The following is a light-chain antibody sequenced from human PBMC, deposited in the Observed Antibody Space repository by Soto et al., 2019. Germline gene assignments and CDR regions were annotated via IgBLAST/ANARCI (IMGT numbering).Light chain of an antibody. CDR2: GAS. J-gene: IGKJ1*01. CDR1: QTVTNNY. CDR3: QRYASSTT. Sequence: IVLTQSPGTLSLSPGDRATLSCRASQTVTNNYLAWYQQQPGQAPRLLIYGASSRATGIPDRFSGSGSGTYFTLTISRLEPEDFAMYYCQRYASSTTFGQGIKVEVK. V-gene: IGKV3-20*01.